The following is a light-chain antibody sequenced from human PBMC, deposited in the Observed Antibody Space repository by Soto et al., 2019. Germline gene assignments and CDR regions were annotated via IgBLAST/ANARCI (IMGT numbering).Light chain of an antibody. CDR1: RSDVGGYNF. CDR2: DVN. Sequence: QSALTQPASVSGSPGQSITISCTGTRSDVGGYNFVSWYQQHPGKVPKLMIFDVNRRPSWVSDRFSGSKSGNTASLTISGLQAEDEGDYYCCSYTSSSTHGFGGGTKVTVL. V-gene: IGLV2-14*03. J-gene: IGLJ1*01. CDR3: CSYTSSSTHG.